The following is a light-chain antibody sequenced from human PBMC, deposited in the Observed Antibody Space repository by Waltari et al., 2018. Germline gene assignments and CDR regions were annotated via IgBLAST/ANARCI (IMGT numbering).Light chain of an antibody. CDR2: QDN. Sequence: SYELTQPPSVSVSPGQTASITGSGDTLGEKYACWYQQKPGQSPVLVIYQDNKRPSGIPERFSGSNSGNTATLTISGTQAMDEADYYCQVWDSSTEYVFGTGTKVTVL. CDR1: TLGEKY. CDR3: QVWDSSTEYV. V-gene: IGLV3-1*01. J-gene: IGLJ1*01.